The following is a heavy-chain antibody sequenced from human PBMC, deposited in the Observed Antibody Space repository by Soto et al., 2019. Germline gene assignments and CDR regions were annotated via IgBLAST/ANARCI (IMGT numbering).Heavy chain of an antibody. J-gene: IGHJ4*02. CDR1: VYTFTSYD. V-gene: IGHV1-8*01. CDR2: MNPNSGNT. CDR3: AGGLITAVAGNQVDY. Sequence: ASVKVSCKASVYTFTSYDINWLRLATGQGLEWMGWMNPNSGNTGYAQKFQGRVTMTRNTSISTAYMELSSLRSEDTAVYYCAGGLITAVAGNQVDYWGQGTLVTVSS. D-gene: IGHD6-19*01.